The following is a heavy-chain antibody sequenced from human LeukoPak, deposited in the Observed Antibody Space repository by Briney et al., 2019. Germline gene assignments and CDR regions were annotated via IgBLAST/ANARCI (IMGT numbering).Heavy chain of an antibody. CDR3: ARAPSFDSSGFDAFGI. V-gene: IGHV3-7*01. J-gene: IGHJ3*02. CDR1: GFTFSSYW. Sequence: GGSLRLSCAASGFTFSSYWMSWVRQAPGKGLEWVANIKQDGSEKYYVDSVKGRFTISRDNAKNSLYLQMNSLRAEDTAVFYCARAPSFDSSGFDAFGIWGQGTMVTVSS. D-gene: IGHD3-22*01. CDR2: IKQDGSEK.